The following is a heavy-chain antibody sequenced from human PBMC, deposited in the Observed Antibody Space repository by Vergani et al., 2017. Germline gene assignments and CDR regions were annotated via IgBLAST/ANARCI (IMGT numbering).Heavy chain of an antibody. CDR1: GFTFSSYG. J-gene: IGHJ3*02. V-gene: IGHV3-30*02. Sequence: QVQLVESGGGVVQPGGSLRLSCAASGFTFSSYGMHWVRQAPGKGLEWVAFIRYDGSNKYYTDSVKGRFTISRDNSKNTLYLQMNSLRAEDTAVYYCARXVISPSTVLRYFDHVTPGDAFDIWGQGTMVTVSS. D-gene: IGHD3-9*01. CDR3: ARXVISPSTVLRYFDHVTPGDAFDI. CDR2: IRYDGSNK.